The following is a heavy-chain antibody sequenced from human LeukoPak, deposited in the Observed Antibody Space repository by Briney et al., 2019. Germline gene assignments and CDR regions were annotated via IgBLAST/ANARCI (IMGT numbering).Heavy chain of an antibody. CDR3: ARSITPRIAAAI. Sequence: PSETLSLTCTVSGGSISSGDYYWSWIRQPPGKGLEWIGEINHSGSTNYNPSLKSRVTISVDTSKNQFSLKLSSVTAADTAVYYCARSITPRIAAAIWGQGTLVTVSS. J-gene: IGHJ4*02. CDR2: INHSGST. D-gene: IGHD6-13*01. V-gene: IGHV4-39*07. CDR1: GGSISSGDYY.